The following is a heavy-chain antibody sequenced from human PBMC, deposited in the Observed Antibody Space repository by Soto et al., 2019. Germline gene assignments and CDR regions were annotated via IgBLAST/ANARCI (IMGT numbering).Heavy chain of an antibody. D-gene: IGHD2-2*01. V-gene: IGHV3-7*01. CDR1: GFTFRTYW. J-gene: IGHJ3*02. CDR2: IRKDASVI. CDR3: ARDLSPADGILFYAAFDI. Sequence: EVQLVESGGDLVQPGGSLRLSCAASGFTFRTYWMTWVRQAPGRGLEWVANIRKDASVIHYADSVEGRFTISRDTAKKSLYLQMTRLRAEDTAVYFCARDLSPADGILFYAAFDIWGPGTVVTVSS.